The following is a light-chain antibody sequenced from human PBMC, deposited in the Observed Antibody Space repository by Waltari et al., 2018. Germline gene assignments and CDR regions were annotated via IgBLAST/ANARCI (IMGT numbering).Light chain of an antibody. V-gene: IGKV3-20*01. CDR1: QSVGKY. Sequence: VLTQSPGTLSLSPGERATLSCRASQSVGKYLAWYQQKPGQAPRPLIYDTSTRATGIPDRFSGRGSGTDFSLTISRLEPEDFAVYYCQKYVSLPATFGQGTKVQAK. J-gene: IGKJ1*01. CDR2: DTS. CDR3: QKYVSLPAT.